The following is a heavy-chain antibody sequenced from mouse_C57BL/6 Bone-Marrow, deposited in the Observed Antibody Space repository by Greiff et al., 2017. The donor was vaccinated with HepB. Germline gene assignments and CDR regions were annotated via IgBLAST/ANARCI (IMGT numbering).Heavy chain of an antibody. CDR3: AHPAYYSNYGFAY. D-gene: IGHD2-5*01. CDR2: INPDSSTI. V-gene: IGHV4-1*01. Sequence: EVKLMESGGGLVQPGGSLKLSCAASGIDFSRYWMSWVRRAPGKGLEWIGEINPDSSTINYAPSLKYKFIISRDNAKNTLYLQMSKVRSEDTALYYCAHPAYYSNYGFAYWGQGTLVTVSA. J-gene: IGHJ3*01. CDR1: GIDFSRYW.